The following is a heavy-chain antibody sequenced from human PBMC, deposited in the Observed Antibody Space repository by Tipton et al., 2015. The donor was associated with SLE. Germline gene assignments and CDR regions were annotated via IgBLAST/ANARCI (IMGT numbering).Heavy chain of an antibody. J-gene: IGHJ4*02. CDR1: GYTFTDYH. D-gene: IGHD3/OR15-3a*01. CDR3: ARDPGGRKGMDWYYFDY. Sequence: VQLVQSGAEMKKPGASVKVSCRASGYTFTDYHMHWVRQAPGQGLEWMGRINPHSGDTKFAQKFQGRVTMTRDTSTSTAYMELRSLRSDDTAVYYCARDPGGRKGMDWYYFDYWGQGTLVTVSS. CDR2: INPHSGDT. V-gene: IGHV1-2*06.